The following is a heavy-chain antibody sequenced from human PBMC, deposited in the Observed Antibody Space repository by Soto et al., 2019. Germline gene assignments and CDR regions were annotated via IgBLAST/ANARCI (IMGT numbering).Heavy chain of an antibody. CDR2: IYHSGST. Sequence: SETLSLTCTVSGGSIISSNWWSWVRQPPGKGLEWIGEIYHSGSTNYNPSLKSRVTISVDKSKNQFSLKLSSVTAADTAVYYCARESELNGWFDPWGQGTLVTVSS. V-gene: IGHV4-4*02. CDR3: ARESELNGWFDP. CDR1: GGSIISSNW. J-gene: IGHJ5*02. D-gene: IGHD1-26*01.